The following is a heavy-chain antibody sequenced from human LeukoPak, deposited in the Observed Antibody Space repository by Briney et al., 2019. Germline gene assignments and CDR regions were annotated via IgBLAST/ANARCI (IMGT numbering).Heavy chain of an antibody. CDR2: MNPNSGNT. CDR1: GYTFTSYD. D-gene: IGHD5-18*01. V-gene: IGHV1-8*01. Sequence: GASVKVSCKASGYTFTSYDINWVRQATGQGLEWMGWMNPNSGNTGYAQKFQGRVTMTRNTSISTAYMELSSLRSEDTAVYYCARGPNVDTAMDYYYYYYMDVWGKGTTVTISS. J-gene: IGHJ6*03. CDR3: ARGPNVDTAMDYYYYYYMDV.